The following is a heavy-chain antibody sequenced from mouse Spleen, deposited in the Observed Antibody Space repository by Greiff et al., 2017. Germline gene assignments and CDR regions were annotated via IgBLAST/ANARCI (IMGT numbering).Heavy chain of an antibody. CDR1: GYTFTSYW. Sequence: LQQPGSELVRPGASVKLSCKASGYTFTSYWMHWVKQRHGQGLEWIGNIYPGSGSTNYDEKFKSKGTLTVDTSSSTAYMHLSSLTSEDSAVYYCTRSYYGNLYYFDYWGQGTTLTVSS. V-gene: IGHV1S22*01. D-gene: IGHD2-10*01. CDR3: TRSYYGNLYYFDY. CDR2: IYPGSGST. J-gene: IGHJ2*01.